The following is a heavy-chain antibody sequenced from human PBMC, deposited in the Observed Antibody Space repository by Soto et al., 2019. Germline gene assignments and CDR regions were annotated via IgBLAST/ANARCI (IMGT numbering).Heavy chain of an antibody. V-gene: IGHV1-69*13. CDR1: GGTFSSYA. D-gene: IGHD2-15*01. CDR2: IIPIFGTA. J-gene: IGHJ5*02. Sequence: GASVKVSCKASGGTFSSYAISWVRQAPGQGLEWMGGIIPIFGTANYAQKFQGRVTITADESTSTAYMELSSLRSEDTAVYYCASETSIVVVVAASTEESRYNCFDPWGQGTLVTVSS. CDR3: ASETSIVVVVAASTEESRYNCFDP.